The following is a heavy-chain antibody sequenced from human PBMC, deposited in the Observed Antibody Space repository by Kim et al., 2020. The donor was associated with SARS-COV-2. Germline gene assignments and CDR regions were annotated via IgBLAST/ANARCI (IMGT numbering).Heavy chain of an antibody. CDR2: INSDGSST. J-gene: IGHJ5*02. Sequence: GGSLRLSCAASGFTFSSYWMHWVRQAPGKGLVWVSRINSDGSSTSYADSVKGRFTISRDNAKNTLYLQMNSLRAEDTAVYYCARVSEWLLQNWFYPWGQGTLVTVSS. CDR3: ARVSEWLLQNWFYP. D-gene: IGHD3-3*01. CDR1: GFTFSSYW. V-gene: IGHV3-74*01.